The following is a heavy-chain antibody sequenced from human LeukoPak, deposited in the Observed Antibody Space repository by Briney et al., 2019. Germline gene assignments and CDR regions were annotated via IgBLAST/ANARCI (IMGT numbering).Heavy chain of an antibody. Sequence: GGSLRLSCAASEFTFSDYYMTWIRQAPGKGLAWVSYISRSGNTRYYADSVKGRFTVSRDNAKNSLYLQMNSLRAEDTALYYCACSGSYYNGANWFDPWGQGTLVTVSS. CDR1: EFTFSDYY. CDR2: ISRSGNTR. V-gene: IGHV3-11*01. J-gene: IGHJ5*02. CDR3: ACSGSYYNGANWFDP. D-gene: IGHD3-10*02.